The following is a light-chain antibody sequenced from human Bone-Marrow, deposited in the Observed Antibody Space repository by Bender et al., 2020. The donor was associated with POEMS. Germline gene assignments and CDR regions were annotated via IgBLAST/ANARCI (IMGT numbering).Light chain of an antibody. V-gene: IGLV3-21*03. CDR3: QVWDGNSDHPE. CDR1: NFRNKN. Sequence: SYVLTQPPSVSVAPGKTASLTCGGNNFRNKNLHWYLQKAGQAPVLVVYDDSDRPSGIPERFAGSTSGTTATLTIPRVEVVDEADYYCQVWDGNSDHPEFGGGTKLTFL. CDR2: DDS. J-gene: IGLJ2*01.